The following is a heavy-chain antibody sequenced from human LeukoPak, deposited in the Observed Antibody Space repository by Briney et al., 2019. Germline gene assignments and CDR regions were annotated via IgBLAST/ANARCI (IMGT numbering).Heavy chain of an antibody. CDR1: GGTLSSYA. CDR3: ARDRYSSGWSAFDY. D-gene: IGHD6-19*01. CDR2: IIHIFGTA. J-gene: IGHJ4*02. Sequence: SVTDSCKASGGTLSSYAISWVRQAPGQGLEWMGGIIHIFGTANYAQKFQGRVTITADESTSTAYMELSSLRSEDTAVYYCARDRYSSGWSAFDYWGQGTLVTVSS. V-gene: IGHV1-69*13.